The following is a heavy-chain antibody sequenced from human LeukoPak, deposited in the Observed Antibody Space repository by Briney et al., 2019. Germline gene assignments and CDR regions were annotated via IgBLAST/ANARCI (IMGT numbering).Heavy chain of an antibody. CDR3: AKDSPYSSSWPFDY. CDR2: INPNSGGT. V-gene: IGHV1-2*02. Sequence: ASVKVSCKASGYTFTGYYIHWVRQAPGQGLEWMGWINPNSGGTNYAQKFQGRVTMTRNTSISTAYMELSSLRSEDTAVYYCAKDSPYSSSWPFDYWGQGTLVTVSS. CDR1: GYTFTGYY. D-gene: IGHD6-13*01. J-gene: IGHJ4*02.